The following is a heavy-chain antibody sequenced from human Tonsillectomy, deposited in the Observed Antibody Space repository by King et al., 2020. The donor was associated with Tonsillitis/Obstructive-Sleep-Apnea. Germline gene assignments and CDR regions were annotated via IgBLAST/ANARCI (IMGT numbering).Heavy chain of an antibody. V-gene: IGHV1-69*12. CDR1: GGTFSSYA. J-gene: IGHJ4*02. Sequence: QLVQSGAEEKKPGSSVKVSCKASGGTFSSYAISWVRQAPGQGLEWMGGIIPIFGTANYAQKFQGRVTITADESTSTAYMELSSLRSEDTAVYYCARDPRQEFGSGYYDYWGQGTLVTVSS. CDR3: ARDPRQEFGSGYYDY. CDR2: IIPIFGTA. D-gene: IGHD3-3*01.